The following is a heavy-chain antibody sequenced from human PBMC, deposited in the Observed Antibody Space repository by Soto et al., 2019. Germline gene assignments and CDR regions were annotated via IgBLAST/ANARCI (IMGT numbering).Heavy chain of an antibody. V-gene: IGHV3-30-3*01. J-gene: IGHJ4*02. CDR3: ARASLLWFGELSAYFDY. D-gene: IGHD3-10*01. CDR1: GFTFSSYA. CDR2: ISYDGSNK. Sequence: GGSLRLSCAASGFTFSSYAMHWVRQAPGKGLEWVAVISYDGSNKYYADSVKGRFTISRDNSKNTLYLQMNSLRAEDTAVYYCARASLLWFGELSAYFDYWGQGTLVTVSS.